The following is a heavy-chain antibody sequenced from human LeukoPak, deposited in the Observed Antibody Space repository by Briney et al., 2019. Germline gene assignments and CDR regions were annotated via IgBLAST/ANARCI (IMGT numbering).Heavy chain of an antibody. CDR3: ATESGTYSGTCFDY. CDR1: GFTFSNYN. V-gene: IGHV3-48*01. J-gene: IGHJ4*02. CDR2: ISSSSNTM. Sequence: GGSLRLSCAASGFTFSNYNMNWVRQAPGKGLEWVSYISSSSNTMYYADSVKGRFTISRDNAKNSLYLQMNSLRAEDTAVYYCATESGTYSGTCFDYWGQGNLVTVSS. D-gene: IGHD1-26*01.